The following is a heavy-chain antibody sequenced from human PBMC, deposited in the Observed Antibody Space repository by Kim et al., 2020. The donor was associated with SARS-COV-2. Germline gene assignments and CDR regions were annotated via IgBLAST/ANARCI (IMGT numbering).Heavy chain of an antibody. J-gene: IGHJ4*02. Sequence: GGSLRLFCAASGFSFSSFPIHWVRQAPGKGLEWVAVISYDGRNKYYADSVKGRFTISRDNSKNTLSLQMNSLRAEDTAVYYCAREVVAYYFDHWGQGTLV. CDR2: ISYDGRNK. D-gene: IGHD2-15*01. V-gene: IGHV3-30*04. CDR1: GFSFSSFP. CDR3: AREVVAYYFDH.